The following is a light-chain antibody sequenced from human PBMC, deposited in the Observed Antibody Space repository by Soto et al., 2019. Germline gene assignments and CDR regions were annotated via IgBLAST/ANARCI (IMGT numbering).Light chain of an antibody. CDR3: QQTYDSPLT. V-gene: IGKV1-39*01. J-gene: IGKJ3*01. CDR1: QSISSY. Sequence: DIQMTQSPSSLSASVGDRVTITCRASQSISSYLNWYQQKPGKAPKLLIYGASSLQSGVQSRYSGSGYGTDFTLTISGLRPEDFATSYCQQTYDSPLTFGPGTTVDIK. CDR2: GAS.